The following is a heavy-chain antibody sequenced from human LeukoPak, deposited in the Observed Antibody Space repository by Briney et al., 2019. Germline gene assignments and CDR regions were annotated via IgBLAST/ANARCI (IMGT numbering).Heavy chain of an antibody. Sequence: GGSLRLSCAASGFTFSSYSMNWVRQAPGEGLEWVGRFKSRSDGGTTDYAAPVKGRFTITRDDSKNMFYLQLDSLKTEDTAVYFCSTTACRGGSCYSGELDFWGQGTLVTVSS. V-gene: IGHV3-15*01. J-gene: IGHJ4*02. CDR2: FKSRSDGGTT. CDR1: GFTFSSYS. D-gene: IGHD2-15*01. CDR3: STTACRGGSCYSGELDF.